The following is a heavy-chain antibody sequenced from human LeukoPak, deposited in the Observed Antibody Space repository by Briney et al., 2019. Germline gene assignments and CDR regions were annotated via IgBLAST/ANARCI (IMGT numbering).Heavy chain of an antibody. CDR2: ISDSGGST. V-gene: IGHV3-23*01. J-gene: IGHJ4*02. CDR3: ARGYSYAPF. CDR1: GFTFSNYG. Sequence: GGSLTLSCAASGFTFSNYGMSWGRQAPGEGLEWGSGISDSGGSTKHAVSVKGRFTISRDNSKQTLYLQMNSLRAEDTAVYYCARGYSYAPFWGQGAPVTVSS. D-gene: IGHD5-18*01.